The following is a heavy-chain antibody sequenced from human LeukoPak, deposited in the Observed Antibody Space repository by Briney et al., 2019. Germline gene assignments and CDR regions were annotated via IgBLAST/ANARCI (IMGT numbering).Heavy chain of an antibody. CDR1: GGTFSSYA. Sequence: SVKVSCKASGGTFSSYAISWVRQAPGQGLEWMGGIIPIFGTANYAQKFQGRVTITADESTSTAYMELSSLRSEDTAVYYCARVRDYYDSGRVYYFDYWGQGTLVTVSS. CDR3: ARVRDYYDSGRVYYFDY. CDR2: IIPIFGTA. D-gene: IGHD3-22*01. J-gene: IGHJ4*02. V-gene: IGHV1-69*13.